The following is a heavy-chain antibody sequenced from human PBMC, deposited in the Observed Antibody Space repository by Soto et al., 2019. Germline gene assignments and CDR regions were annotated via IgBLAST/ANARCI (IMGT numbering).Heavy chain of an antibody. V-gene: IGHV2-26*01. CDR1: GLSLNNGKLG. CDR2: IFSSDDK. CDR3: ALIKDCSRTGCYLASFDP. Sequence: SGPTLVNPTETLTLTCTVPGLSLNNGKLGVSWIRQPPGKALEWLAHIFSSDDKSYSTSLRSRLTISKDTSRSQVVLTMTNLDPMDSGTYYCALIKDCSRTGCYLASFDPWGQGTLVTVSS. D-gene: IGHD2-2*01. J-gene: IGHJ5*02.